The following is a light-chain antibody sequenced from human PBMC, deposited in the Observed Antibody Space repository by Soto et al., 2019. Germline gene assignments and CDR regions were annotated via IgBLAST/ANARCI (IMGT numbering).Light chain of an antibody. Sequence: SSVLTQPPSVSVAPGQTARITCGGNNIGSKSVHWYQQKPGQAPVLVVYNNNDRPSGIPERFSGSNSGNTATLTICRVEAGDEADYYCQVWDSSSDHVVFGGGTKLTVL. V-gene: IGLV3-21*02. CDR1: NIGSKS. CDR3: QVWDSSSDHVV. J-gene: IGLJ2*01. CDR2: NNN.